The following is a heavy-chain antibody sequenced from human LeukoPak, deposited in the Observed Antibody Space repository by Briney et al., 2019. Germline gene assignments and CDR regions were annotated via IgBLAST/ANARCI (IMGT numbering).Heavy chain of an antibody. CDR2: ISSSTTDI. CDR1: GFTFSSYG. J-gene: IGHJ2*01. D-gene: IGHD1-1*01. CDR3: AREQLPERYFDL. Sequence: PGRSLRLSCAASGFTFSSYGMHWVRQAPGKGLEWVSSISSSTTDIDYADSMKGRFTISRDNTKNSLFLQMNSLRAEDTAVYYCAREQLPERYFDLWGRGTLVTVSS. V-gene: IGHV3-21*01.